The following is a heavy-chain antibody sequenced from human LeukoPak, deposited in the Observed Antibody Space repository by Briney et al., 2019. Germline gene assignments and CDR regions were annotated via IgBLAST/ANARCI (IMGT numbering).Heavy chain of an antibody. CDR3: ARGGYFFDY. J-gene: IGHJ4*02. CDR1: GFIFSRYW. V-gene: IGHV3-7*05. Sequence: GGSLRLSCAASGFIFSRYWMTWVRQAPGKGLEWVANIKQDGSEKYYVDSVKGRFTISRDNAKNSLYLQMNSLRAEDTAVYYCARGGYFFDYWGQGTLVTVSS. CDR2: IKQDGSEK.